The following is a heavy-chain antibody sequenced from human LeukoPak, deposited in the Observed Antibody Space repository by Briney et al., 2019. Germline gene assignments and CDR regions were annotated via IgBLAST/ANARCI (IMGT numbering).Heavy chain of an antibody. D-gene: IGHD3-9*01. J-gene: IGHJ4*02. CDR1: GFTFSSVG. CDR3: AKDSLGRLRYFDWLFIGGLDY. Sequence: GGSLRLSCAASGFTFSSVGMHWVRQAPGKGLEWVAFIRYDGSNKYYADSVKGRFTISRDNSKNTLYLQMNSLRAEDTAVYYCAKDSLGRLRYFDWLFIGGLDYWGQGTLVTVSS. CDR2: IRYDGSNK. V-gene: IGHV3-30*02.